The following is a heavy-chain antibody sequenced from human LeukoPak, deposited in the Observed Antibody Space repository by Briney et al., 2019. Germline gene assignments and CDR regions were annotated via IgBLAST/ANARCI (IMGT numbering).Heavy chain of an antibody. D-gene: IGHD2-15*01. CDR2: INPHSGGT. Sequence: ASVKVSCKASGYTFTGYYMHWVRQAPGQGLEWMGWINPHSGGTNYAQKFQGWVTMTRDTSISTAHMELSRLRSDDTAVYYCARATLGYCSGGSCGAFDIWGQGTMVTVSS. CDR1: GYTFTGYY. J-gene: IGHJ3*02. V-gene: IGHV1-2*04. CDR3: ARATLGYCSGGSCGAFDI.